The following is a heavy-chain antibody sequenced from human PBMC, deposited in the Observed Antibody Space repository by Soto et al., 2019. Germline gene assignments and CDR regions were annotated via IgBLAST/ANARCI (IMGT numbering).Heavy chain of an antibody. J-gene: IGHJ4*01. Sequence: EVQLVESGGGLVKPGGSLRLSCAASGFTFSSYSMNWVRQAPGKGLEWVSSISSSSSYIYYADSVKGRFTISRDNAKKSLSLQMNSQRAEDTAVYYCASAGITMVRDCDYCAHGTLVTVSS. CDR2: ISSSSSYI. CDR3: ASAGITMVRDCDY. D-gene: IGHD3-10*01. V-gene: IGHV3-21*01. CDR1: GFTFSSYS.